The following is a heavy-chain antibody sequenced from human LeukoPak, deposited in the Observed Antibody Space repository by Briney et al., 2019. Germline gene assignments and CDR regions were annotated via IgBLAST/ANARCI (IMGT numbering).Heavy chain of an antibody. CDR2: ISYDGSNK. Sequence: GGSLRLSCAASGFIFSSHHMHWVRQPPGKGLEWVAVISYDGSNKYYADSVKGRFTISRDNSKNTLYLQMNSLRAEDTAVYYCAKLLLRDYYDSSGDDYWGQGTLVTVSS. CDR3: AKLLLRDYYDSSGDDY. D-gene: IGHD3-22*01. CDR1: GFIFSSHH. V-gene: IGHV3-30*18. J-gene: IGHJ4*02.